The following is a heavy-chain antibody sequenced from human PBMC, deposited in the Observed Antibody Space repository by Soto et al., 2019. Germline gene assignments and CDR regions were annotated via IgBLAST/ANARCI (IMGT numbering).Heavy chain of an antibody. CDR1: GYTFTSYY. J-gene: IGHJ6*02. V-gene: IGHV1-46*01. Sequence: ASVKVSCKASGYTFTSYYMHWVRQAPGQGLEWMGIINPSGGSTSYAQKFQGRVTMTRDTSTSTVYMELSSLRSEDTAVYYCACVCPHAFPTAGMDVSRQGTMGTV. D-gene: IGHD4-17*01. CDR3: ACVCPHAFPTAGMDV. CDR2: INPSGGST.